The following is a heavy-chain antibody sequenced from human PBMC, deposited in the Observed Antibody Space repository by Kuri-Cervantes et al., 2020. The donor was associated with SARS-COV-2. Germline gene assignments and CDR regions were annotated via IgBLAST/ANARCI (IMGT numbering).Heavy chain of an antibody. D-gene: IGHD3-3*01. V-gene: IGHV3-11*04. CDR3: ARASFDFWSCYYTGYFFDF. J-gene: IGHJ4*02. CDR2: ISSSGSTI. Sequence: GGSLRLSCAVSGFTFSDYYMTWIRQAPGKGLEWVSYISSSGSTIYYADSVKGRLTVSRDNAKKSLFLQMNSLRAEDTAVYYCARASFDFWSCYYTGYFFDFWGQGTLVTVSS. CDR1: GFTFSDYY.